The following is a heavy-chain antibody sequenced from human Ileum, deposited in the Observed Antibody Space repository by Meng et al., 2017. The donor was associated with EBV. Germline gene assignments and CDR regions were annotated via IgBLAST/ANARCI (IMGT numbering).Heavy chain of an antibody. CDR3: ARGSGAGGRDWFDP. CDR1: GYTLITLD. Sequence: VELFCSGAEVSKPGASVEVSCKASGYTLITLDIHGGRQAAGQGLESIGWMNSYTGNAGYAQKFRGRVTMTRDTSINTAYLEVISLTSEDTAVYYCARGSGAGGRDWFDPWGQGTLVTVSS. V-gene: IGHV1-8*01. J-gene: IGHJ5*02. CDR2: MNSYTGNA. D-gene: IGHD3-16*01.